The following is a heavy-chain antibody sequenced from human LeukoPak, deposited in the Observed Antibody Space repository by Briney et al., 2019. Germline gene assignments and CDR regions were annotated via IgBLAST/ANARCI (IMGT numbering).Heavy chain of an antibody. CDR1: GYTFSIYW. CDR2: IKQDGSET. J-gene: IGHJ4*02. Sequence: GGSLRLSCAASGYTFSIYWMHWVRQAPGKGLEWVASIKQDGSETYYMESVQGRFTISRDNDMNFLYLQLSSLRAEDTAVYYCTRENSGSLSLEYWGQGTLVTVSS. V-gene: IGHV3-7*01. D-gene: IGHD1-26*01. CDR3: TRENSGSLSLEY.